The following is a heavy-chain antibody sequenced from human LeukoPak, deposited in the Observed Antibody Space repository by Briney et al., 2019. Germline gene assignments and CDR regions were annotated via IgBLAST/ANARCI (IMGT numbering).Heavy chain of an antibody. CDR1: GFSFSSHG. J-gene: IGHJ4*02. CDR2: ISGSGGST. CDR3: AKDVEMATINYFDY. V-gene: IGHV3-23*01. Sequence: GGSLRLSCAGSGFSFSSHGMNWVRQAPGKGLEWVSAISGSGGSTYYADSVKGRFTISRDNSKNTLYLQMNSLRAEDTAVYYCAKDVEMATINYFDYWGQGTLVTVSS. D-gene: IGHD5-24*01.